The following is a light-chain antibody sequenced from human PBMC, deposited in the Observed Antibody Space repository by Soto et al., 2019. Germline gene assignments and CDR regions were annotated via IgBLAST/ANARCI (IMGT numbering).Light chain of an antibody. J-gene: IGKJ5*01. V-gene: IGKV3-11*01. CDR2: DAS. Sequence: EVVMTQSPATLSVSPGERATLSCRASQSFSSYLAWYQQKPGQAPRLLIYDASNRATGIPARFSGSGSGTDFTLTISSLEPEDFAVYYCQQRSNWPLVTFGQGTRLEIK. CDR1: QSFSSY. CDR3: QQRSNWPLVT.